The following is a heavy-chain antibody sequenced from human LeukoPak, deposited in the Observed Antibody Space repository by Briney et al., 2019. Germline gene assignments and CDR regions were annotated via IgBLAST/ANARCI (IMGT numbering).Heavy chain of an antibody. CDR3: ARAAQNWFDP. J-gene: IGHJ5*02. Sequence: SETLSLTCTVSGGSISGYYWSWIRQPPGKGLEWIGYIYYSGSTNYNPSLKSRVTISVDTSKNQFSLKLSSVTAADTAVYYCARAAQNWFDPWGQGTLVTVSS. CDR2: IYYSGST. V-gene: IGHV4-59*01. CDR1: GGSISGYY.